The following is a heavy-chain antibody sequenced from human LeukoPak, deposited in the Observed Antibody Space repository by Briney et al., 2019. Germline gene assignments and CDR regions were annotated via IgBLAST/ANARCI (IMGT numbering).Heavy chain of an antibody. Sequence: SVKVSCKASGGTFNSYAISWVRQAPGQGLEWMGRTIPILGIANYAQKFQGRVTITADKSTSTAYMELSSLRSEDTAVYYCVGTGGNFHDYWGQGTLVTVSS. D-gene: IGHD2-21*02. V-gene: IGHV1-69*04. CDR2: TIPILGIA. CDR1: GGTFNSYA. CDR3: VGTGGNFHDY. J-gene: IGHJ4*02.